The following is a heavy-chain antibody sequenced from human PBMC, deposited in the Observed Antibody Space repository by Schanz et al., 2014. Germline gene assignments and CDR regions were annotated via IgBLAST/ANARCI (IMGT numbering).Heavy chain of an antibody. V-gene: IGHV3-48*01. D-gene: IGHD3-10*01. CDR1: GFSFTTYA. J-gene: IGHJ4*02. CDR3: ARGGFGEVSYFDY. Sequence: EVQLVESGGGLVQPGGSLRLSCASSGFSFTTYAMSWVRQAPGKGLEWVSYISSASSTINYADSVKGRFTVSRDNAENALYLQMNSLRAEDTAVYYCARGGFGEVSYFDYWGQGTLVTVSS. CDR2: ISSASSTI.